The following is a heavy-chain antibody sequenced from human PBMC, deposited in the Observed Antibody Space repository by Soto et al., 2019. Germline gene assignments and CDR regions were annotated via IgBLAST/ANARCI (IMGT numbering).Heavy chain of an antibody. CDR3: AKDTGARPKNWFDP. Sequence: GGSLRLSCAASGFTFDDYAMHWVRQAPGKGLEWVSGISWNSGSIGYADSVKGRFTISRDNAKNSLYLQMNSLRAEDTALYYCAKDTGARPKNWFDPWGQGTLVTVSS. J-gene: IGHJ5*02. CDR1: GFTFDDYA. V-gene: IGHV3-9*01. CDR2: ISWNSGSI. D-gene: IGHD1-26*01.